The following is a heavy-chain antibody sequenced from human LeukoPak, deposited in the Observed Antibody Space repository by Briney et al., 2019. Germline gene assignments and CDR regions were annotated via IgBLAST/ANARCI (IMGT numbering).Heavy chain of an antibody. CDR2: ISGSGGST. J-gene: IGHJ4*02. Sequence: GRSLRLSCAASGFTFSSYAMSWVRQAPGKGLEWVSAISGSGGSTYYADSVKGRFTISRDNSKNTLYLQMNSLRAEDTAVYYCAKVPLLAYCGGDCYPLDYWGQGTLVTVSS. CDR1: GFTFSSYA. CDR3: AKVPLLAYCGGDCYPLDY. V-gene: IGHV3-23*01. D-gene: IGHD2-21*02.